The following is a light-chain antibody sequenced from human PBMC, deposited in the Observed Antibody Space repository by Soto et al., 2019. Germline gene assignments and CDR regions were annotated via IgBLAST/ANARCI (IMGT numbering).Light chain of an antibody. CDR3: QQYGSSPIT. CDR2: NAS. Sequence: EIVLTQSPATLSLSPGERATLSCRASQSPSGYLAWYQQRPGQAPRLLIYNASIRANGIPARFTGSGSGTDFTLTISSLEPEDFAVYYCQQYGSSPITFGQGTRLEIK. J-gene: IGKJ5*01. CDR1: QSPSGY. V-gene: IGKV3-11*01.